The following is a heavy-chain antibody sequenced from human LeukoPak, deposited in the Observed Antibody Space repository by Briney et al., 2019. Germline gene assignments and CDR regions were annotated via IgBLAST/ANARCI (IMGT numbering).Heavy chain of an antibody. CDR1: GYTLTELS. CDR2: FDPEDGET. V-gene: IGHV1-24*01. CDR3: ATGIAARPIYYYYMDV. Sequence: ASVKVSCKVSGYTLTELSMHWVQQAPGKGLEWMGGFDPEDGETIYAQKFQGRVTMTEDTSTDTAYMELSSLRSEDTAVYYCATGIAARPIYYYYMDVWGKGTTVTVSS. J-gene: IGHJ6*03. D-gene: IGHD6-6*01.